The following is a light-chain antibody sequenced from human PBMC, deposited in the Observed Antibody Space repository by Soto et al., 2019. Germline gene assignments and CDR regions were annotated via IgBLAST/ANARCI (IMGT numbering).Light chain of an antibody. CDR3: QHYISIPWT. V-gene: IGKV1-5*01. J-gene: IGKJ1*01. CDR1: QTISDF. CDR2: EAS. Sequence: DIQMTQSPSTLSASVGDRVTITCRASQTISDFLAWYQHKPGEAPKLLIAEASRLESGVPSRFSCGGSGTDFTLAISRLHPDDVATYYCQHYISIPWTFGQGTKVEI.